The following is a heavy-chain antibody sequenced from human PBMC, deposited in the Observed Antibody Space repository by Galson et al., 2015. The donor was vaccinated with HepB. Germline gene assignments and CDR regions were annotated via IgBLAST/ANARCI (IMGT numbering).Heavy chain of an antibody. CDR2: VYWDDDK. CDR1: GFSLSTSGVG. CDR3: AHSRKVQRGFEY. V-gene: IGHV2-5*02. D-gene: IGHD1-14*01. J-gene: IGHJ4*02. Sequence: PALVKPTQTLTLTCSFSGFSLSTSGVGVGWIRQPPGKALEWLALVYWDDDKRYSPSLKSRLTITKDTSKNQVVLTMTDMDPVDTATYYCAHSRKVQRGFEYWGQGTLVTVSS.